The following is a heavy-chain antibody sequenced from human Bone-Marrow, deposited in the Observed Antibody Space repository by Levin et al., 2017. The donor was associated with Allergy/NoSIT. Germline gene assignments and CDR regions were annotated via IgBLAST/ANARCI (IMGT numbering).Heavy chain of an antibody. Sequence: GGSLRLSCAASGFTFRKYAMSWVRQAPGKGLECISAMSDTGGSTYYADSVKGRLTISRDNSKNTLYLQMNSLRAEDTAVYYCAKMSGYSSKGYYFDYWGQGTLATVSS. D-gene: IGHD6-19*01. J-gene: IGHJ4*02. CDR2: MSDTGGST. CDR3: AKMSGYSSKGYYFDY. CDR1: GFTFRKYA. V-gene: IGHV3-23*01.